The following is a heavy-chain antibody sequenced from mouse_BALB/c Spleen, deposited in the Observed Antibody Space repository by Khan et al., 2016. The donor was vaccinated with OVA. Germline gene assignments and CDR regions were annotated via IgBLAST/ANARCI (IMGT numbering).Heavy chain of an antibody. CDR1: GFSLSDYG. CDR3: AKHLILYPYYFDY. J-gene: IGHJ2*01. V-gene: IGHV2-6-5*01. CDR2: IWGGGIT. Sequence: QVQLKESGPGLVAPSQSLSISCTVSGFSLSDYGVSWIRQPPGKGLEWLGVIWGGGITYYNSALKSRLCISKYNSKSQVFLKMNSLQTDDTAMYYGAKHLILYPYYFDYWGQGTTVTVSS.